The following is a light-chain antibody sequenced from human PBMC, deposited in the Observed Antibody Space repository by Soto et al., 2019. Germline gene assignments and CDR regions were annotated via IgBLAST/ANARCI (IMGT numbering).Light chain of an antibody. Sequence: QSVLTQPPSVSGAPGQRVTIACTGSSSNIGAGYDVQWYQQLPGTAPKLLIYGNSHRPSGVPDRFSGSKSGTSASLAITGLQVDDEADYYGQSYDHSLIGFVIFGGGTKGTVL. V-gene: IGLV1-40*01. CDR2: GNS. J-gene: IGLJ2*01. CDR3: QSYDHSLIGFVI. CDR1: SSNIGAGYD.